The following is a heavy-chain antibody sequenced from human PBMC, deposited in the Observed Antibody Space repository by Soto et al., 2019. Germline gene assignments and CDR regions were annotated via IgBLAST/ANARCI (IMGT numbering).Heavy chain of an antibody. CDR2: IYWDDDK. Sequence: QITLKESGPALVKPTQTLTLTCTFSGFSLSTSGVGVGWIRQPPGKALEWLALIYWDDDKRYSPSLKSRLTITKTTTNHQVVITITNMAAVDTATYYCAHAQYDFWSGYPWGFDPWGQGTLVTVSS. CDR1: GFSLSTSGVG. V-gene: IGHV2-5*02. J-gene: IGHJ5*02. CDR3: AHAQYDFWSGYPWGFDP. D-gene: IGHD3-3*01.